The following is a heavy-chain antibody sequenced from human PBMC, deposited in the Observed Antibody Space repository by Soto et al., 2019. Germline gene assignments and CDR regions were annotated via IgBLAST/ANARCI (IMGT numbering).Heavy chain of an antibody. CDR3: ARVGRYLSESTESH. V-gene: IGHV3-21*01. CDR2: LSSKSAYI. J-gene: IGHJ4*02. Sequence: EVQLVESGGGLVKPGESLTLSCVASGFPFISHTMSWIRQAPGKGLEWVSSLSSKSAYIYYTESVRGRFNVSRDNAKNSRFLQINSLRVEDTGVYYCARVGRYLSESTESHWGRGTLVIVSS. D-gene: IGHD3-10*01. CDR1: GFPFISHT.